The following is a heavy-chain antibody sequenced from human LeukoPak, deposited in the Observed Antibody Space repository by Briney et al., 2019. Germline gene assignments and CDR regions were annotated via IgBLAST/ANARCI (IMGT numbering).Heavy chain of an antibody. Sequence: PETLSLTCAVYGGSFSGYYWSWIRQPSGKGLEWVGYFYYTGSTNYNPSLKSRVTISVDTSKNQFSLKLSSVTAADTAVYYCTRNRYCTGGSCYNAFDIWGQGTMVTVSS. J-gene: IGHJ3*02. V-gene: IGHV4-59*08. CDR2: FYYTGST. CDR3: TRNRYCTGGSCYNAFDI. CDR1: GGSFSGYY. D-gene: IGHD2-15*01.